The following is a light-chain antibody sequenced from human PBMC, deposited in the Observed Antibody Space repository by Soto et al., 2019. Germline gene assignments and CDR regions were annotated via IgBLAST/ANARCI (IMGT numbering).Light chain of an antibody. J-gene: IGKJ1*01. CDR2: KAS. CDR3: QQSYRTPRM. Sequence: DIQMTQSPSTLSGSVGDRVTITCRASQTISSWLAWYQQKPGKAPKLLIYKASGLESGVPSRFSGSASGTEFTLTISSLQPEDVATYYCQQSYRTPRMVGQGTKVDIK. V-gene: IGKV1-5*03. CDR1: QTISSW.